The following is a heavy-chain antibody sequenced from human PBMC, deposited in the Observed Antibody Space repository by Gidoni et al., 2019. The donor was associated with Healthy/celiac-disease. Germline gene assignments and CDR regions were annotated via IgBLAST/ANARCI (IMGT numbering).Heavy chain of an antibody. V-gene: IGHV3-23*01. D-gene: IGHD5-12*01. CDR3: AKGDRDGYNYWDY. Sequence: EVQLLESGGGLVQPGGSLRLSCAASGFPFSRYAMSWVRQAPGKGLEWVSAISGSGGSTYYADSVKGRFTISRDNSKNTLYLQMNSLRAEDTAVYYCAKGDRDGYNYWDYWGQGTLVTVSS. CDR1: GFPFSRYA. CDR2: ISGSGGST. J-gene: IGHJ4*02.